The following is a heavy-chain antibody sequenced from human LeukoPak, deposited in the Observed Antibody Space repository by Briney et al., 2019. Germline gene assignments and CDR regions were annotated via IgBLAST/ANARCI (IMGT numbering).Heavy chain of an antibody. Sequence: GGSLRLSCAASGFTVSSNYMSWVRQAPGKGLEWVSAISGSGGSTYYADSVKGRFTISRDNSKNTLYLQMNSPRAEDTAVYYCAKVSSGPPDYWGQGTLVTVSS. D-gene: IGHD3-22*01. CDR3: AKVSSGPPDY. V-gene: IGHV3-23*01. J-gene: IGHJ4*02. CDR2: ISGSGGST. CDR1: GFTVSSNY.